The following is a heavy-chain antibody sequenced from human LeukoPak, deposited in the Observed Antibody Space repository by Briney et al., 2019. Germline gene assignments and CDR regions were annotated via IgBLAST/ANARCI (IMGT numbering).Heavy chain of an antibody. CDR3: ASLRSAYYLEY. CDR2: IIYSGNT. D-gene: IGHD3-16*01. V-gene: IGHV4-39*07. CDR1: SGSISSTSYY. J-gene: IGHJ4*01. Sequence: SETLSLTCTASSGSISSTSYYWGWIRQPPGRGLEWIGGIIYSGNTYYNPSLKSRVSISVDTPKNQFSLNLSSVTAADTAVYYCASLRSAYYLEYWGHGTLVTVSS.